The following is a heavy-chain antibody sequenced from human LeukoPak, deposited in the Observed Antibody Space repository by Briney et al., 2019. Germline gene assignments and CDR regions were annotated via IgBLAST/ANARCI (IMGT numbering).Heavy chain of an antibody. V-gene: IGHV4-38-2*02. D-gene: IGHD3-16*02. J-gene: IGHJ6*03. Sequence: SETLSLTCTVSGYSISSGYYWGWIRQPPGKGLEWIGSIYHSGSTYYNPSLKSRVTISVDTSKNQFSLKLSSVTAADTAVYYCARGGKGGVIPLPRDTDYYYYMDVWGKGTTVTVSS. CDR2: IYHSGST. CDR3: ARGGKGGVIPLPRDTDYYYYMDV. CDR1: GYSISSGYY.